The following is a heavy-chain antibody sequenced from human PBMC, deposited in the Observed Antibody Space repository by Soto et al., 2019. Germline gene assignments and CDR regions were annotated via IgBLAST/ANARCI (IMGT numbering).Heavy chain of an antibody. CDR3: ARSELWFGELNWIDP. J-gene: IGHJ5*02. V-gene: IGHV1-8*01. CDR2: MNPNSGNT. D-gene: IGHD3-10*01. Sequence: ASVKVSCKASGYALTSYDINWVRQATGQGLEWMGWMNPNSGNTGYAQKFQGRVTMTRNTSISTAYMELSSLRSEDTAVYYCARSELWFGELNWIDPWGQGTLVTVSS. CDR1: GYALTSYD.